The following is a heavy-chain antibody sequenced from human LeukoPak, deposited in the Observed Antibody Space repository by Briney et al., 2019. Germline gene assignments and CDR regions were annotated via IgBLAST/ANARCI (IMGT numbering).Heavy chain of an antibody. CDR2: ISSSSSTI. V-gene: IGHV3-48*01. CDR3: AKFWNIRALEWFPGPDY. J-gene: IGHJ4*02. Sequence: GGSLRLSCAASGFTFSSYSMNWVRQAPGKGLEWVSYISSSSSTIYYADSVKGRFTISRDNSKNTLYLQMNSLRAEDTAVYYCAKFWNIRALEWFPGPDYWGQGTLVTVSS. D-gene: IGHD3-3*01. CDR1: GFTFSSYS.